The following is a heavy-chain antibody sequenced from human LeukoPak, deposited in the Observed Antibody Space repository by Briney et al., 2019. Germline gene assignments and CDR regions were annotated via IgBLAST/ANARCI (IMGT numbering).Heavy chain of an antibody. CDR1: GGTFSSYA. CDR2: IIPILGIA. J-gene: IGHJ4*02. Sequence: ASVKVSCKASGGTFSSYAISWVRQAPGRGLEWMGRIIPILGIANYAQKFQGRVTITADKSTSTAYMELSSLRSEDTAVYYCASSRYDYYDSSGYFNYWGQGTLVTVSS. V-gene: IGHV1-69*04. D-gene: IGHD3-22*01. CDR3: ASSRYDYYDSSGYFNY.